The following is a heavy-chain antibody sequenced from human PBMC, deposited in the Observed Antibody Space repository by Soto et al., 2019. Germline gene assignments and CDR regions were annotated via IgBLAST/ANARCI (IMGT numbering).Heavy chain of an antibody. D-gene: IGHD6-6*01. CDR2: ISGSVGST. J-gene: IGHJ4*02. CDR3: AKDRTIASRNFDS. V-gene: IGHV3-23*01. CDR1: GFTFSDHG. Sequence: QAGGSLRLSCTASGFTFSDHGMHWVRQAPGKGLEWVSSISGSVGSTFYADSVKGRFTISRDNSMNTLYLQMNSLRAEDTAVYYCAKDRTIASRNFDSWGQGALVTVSS.